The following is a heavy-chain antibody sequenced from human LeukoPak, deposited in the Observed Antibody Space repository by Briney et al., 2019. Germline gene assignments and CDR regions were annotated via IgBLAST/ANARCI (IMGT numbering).Heavy chain of an antibody. CDR1: GDSISSGDYY. J-gene: IGHJ3*02. CDR2: ISSSGST. CDR3: ARVYGFHDAFDI. Sequence: SETLSLTCTVSGDSISSGDYYWSWIRQPAGKGLEWIGRISSSGSTNYNPSLKSRVTISVDTSKNQFSLKLSSVTAADTAVYYCARVYGFHDAFDIWGQGTMVTVSS. D-gene: IGHD2/OR15-2a*01. V-gene: IGHV4-61*02.